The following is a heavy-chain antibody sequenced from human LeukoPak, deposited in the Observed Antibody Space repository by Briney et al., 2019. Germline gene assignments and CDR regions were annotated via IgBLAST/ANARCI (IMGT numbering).Heavy chain of an antibody. V-gene: IGHV4-59*08. CDR2: IYYSGST. Sequence: SETLSLTCTVSGGSISSYYWSWIRQPLGKGLEWIGYIYYSGSTNYNPSLKSRVTISVDTSKNQFSLKLSSVTAADTAVYYCASNIVEMATLGAFDIWGQGTMVTVFS. CDR1: GGSISSYY. CDR3: ASNIVEMATLGAFDI. J-gene: IGHJ3*02. D-gene: IGHD5-24*01.